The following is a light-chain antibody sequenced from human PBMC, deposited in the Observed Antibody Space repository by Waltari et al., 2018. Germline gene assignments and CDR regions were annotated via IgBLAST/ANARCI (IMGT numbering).Light chain of an antibody. V-gene: IGKV4-1*01. CDR3: QQYYTTPYT. Sequence: DIVMTQSPDSLAVSLGERATIHCKSSQSVLYTSNNNNSLGWYQQQPGQPPKLLIYWASTRESGVPDRFSGGGSGTDFTLTISSLQAEDVAVYYCQQYYTTPYTFGQGTKLEIK. CDR2: WAS. CDR1: QSVLYTSNNNNS. J-gene: IGKJ2*01.